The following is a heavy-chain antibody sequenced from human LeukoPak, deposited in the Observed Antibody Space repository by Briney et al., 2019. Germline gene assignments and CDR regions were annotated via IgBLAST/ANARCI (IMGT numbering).Heavy chain of an antibody. CDR3: ARGGSSDAFDI. J-gene: IGHJ3*02. CDR1: GYIFTGYY. V-gene: IGHV1-2*02. Sequence: GASVKVSCKASGYIFTGYYMHWVRQAPGQGLEWMGWINPNSGGTSYAQKFQGRVTMTRDTSISAAYMELSRLRSDDTAVYYCARGGSSDAFDIWGQGTMVTVSS. D-gene: IGHD2-2*01. CDR2: INPNSGGT.